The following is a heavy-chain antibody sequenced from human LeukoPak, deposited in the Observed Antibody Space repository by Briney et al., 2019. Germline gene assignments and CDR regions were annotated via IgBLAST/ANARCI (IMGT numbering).Heavy chain of an antibody. CDR2: IKSKTDGGTT. D-gene: IGHD3-3*01. V-gene: IGHV3-15*01. J-gene: IGHJ5*02. Sequence: GGSLRLSCAASGFTFSNAWMSWVRQAPGKGLEWVGRIKSKTDGGTTDYAAPVKGRFTISRDDSKNTLYLQMNSLKTEDTAVYYCTTSLLRFLEWPLQVDPWGQGTLVTVSS. CDR1: GFTFSNAW. CDR3: TTSLLRFLEWPLQVDP.